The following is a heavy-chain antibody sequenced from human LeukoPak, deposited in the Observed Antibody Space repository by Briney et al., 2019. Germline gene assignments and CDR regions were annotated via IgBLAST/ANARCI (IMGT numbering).Heavy chain of an antibody. CDR3: AKQDILTGYLGFDY. J-gene: IGHJ4*02. D-gene: IGHD3-9*01. Sequence: EGSLRLSCAASGFTFSSYGMHWVRQAPGKGLEWVAFIRYDGSNKYYADSVKGRFTISRDNSKNTLYLQMNSLRAEDTAVYYCAKQDILTGYLGFDYWGQGTLVTVSS. V-gene: IGHV3-30*02. CDR1: GFTFSSYG. CDR2: IRYDGSNK.